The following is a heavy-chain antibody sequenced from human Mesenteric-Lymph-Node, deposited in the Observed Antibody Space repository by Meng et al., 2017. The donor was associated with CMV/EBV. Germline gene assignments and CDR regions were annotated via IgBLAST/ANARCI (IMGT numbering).Heavy chain of an antibody. D-gene: IGHD5-18*01. Sequence: GGSLRLSCVASGFTFRSYGMHWVRQAPGKGLEWVAFIWDDGSNKNYADSVKGRFTISRDNAKNTLYLQMNSLRAEDTAVYYCARDLGTAIAYYWGQGTLVTVSS. J-gene: IGHJ4*02. CDR1: GFTFRSYG. V-gene: IGHV3-33*01. CDR3: ARDLGTAIAYY. CDR2: IWDDGSNK.